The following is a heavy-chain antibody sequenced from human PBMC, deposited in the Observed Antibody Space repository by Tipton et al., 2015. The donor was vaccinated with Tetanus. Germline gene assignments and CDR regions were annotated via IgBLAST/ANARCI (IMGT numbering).Heavy chain of an antibody. CDR1: GGTFSSYA. CDR2: IIPIYGTA. D-gene: IGHD4-23*01. V-gene: IGHV1-69*01. J-gene: IGHJ6*02. CDR3: ATPRQTTVVTFGDYYYGMDV. Sequence: QLVQSGAEVKKPGSSVKVSCKASGGTFSSYAISWVRQAPGQGLEWMGGIIPIYGTANYAQKFQGGVTITADESTSTAYMELSSLRSEDTAVYYCATPRQTTVVTFGDYYYGMDVWGQGTPVTVSS.